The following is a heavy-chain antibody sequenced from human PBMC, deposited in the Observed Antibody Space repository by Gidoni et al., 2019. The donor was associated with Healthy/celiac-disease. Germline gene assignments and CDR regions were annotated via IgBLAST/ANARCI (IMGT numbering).Heavy chain of an antibody. CDR1: GGTFSSYA. Sequence: QVQLVQSGAEVKTPGSSVKVYCNASGGTFSSYAISWVRQAPGQGLEWMGGIIPIFGKANYAQMFQGRVTITADKSTSTAYMELSSLRSEDTAVYYCASSIYSYGYSYYYYGMDVWGQGTTVTVSS. CDR3: ASSIYSYGYSYYYYGMDV. CDR2: IIPIFGKA. D-gene: IGHD5-18*01. V-gene: IGHV1-69*06. J-gene: IGHJ6*02.